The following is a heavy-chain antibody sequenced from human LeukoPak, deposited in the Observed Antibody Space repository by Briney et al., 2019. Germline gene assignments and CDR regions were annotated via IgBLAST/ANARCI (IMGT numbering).Heavy chain of an antibody. D-gene: IGHD3-3*01. V-gene: IGHV4-34*01. CDR2: INHTGIT. CDR3: ARGFKILRFDY. Sequence: PSETLSLTCAVYGGSFSGYYWSWLRQPPGKGLEWIGEINHTGITNYKSSLKSRVTISVDTSKNQISLKLSSVTAADTAVYYCARGFKILRFDYWGQGTLVTVSS. CDR1: GGSFSGYY. J-gene: IGHJ4*02.